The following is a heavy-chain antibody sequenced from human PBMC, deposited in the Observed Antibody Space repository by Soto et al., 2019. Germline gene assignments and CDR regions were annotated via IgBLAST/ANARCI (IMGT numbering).Heavy chain of an antibody. D-gene: IGHD3-22*01. V-gene: IGHV1-3*01. CDR2: INAGNGNT. CDR3: ARGERYYYDTSGYFGFDY. J-gene: IGHJ4*02. Sequence: QVQLVQSGAEVKKPGASVKVSCKASGYTFTNYAIHWVRQAPGQRLEWMGWINAGNGNTKYSQKFQGRVAITRDTSARQAYMEMRSLRSDDTAVCYCARGERYYYDTSGYFGFDYWGQGTLVTVSS. CDR1: GYTFTNYA.